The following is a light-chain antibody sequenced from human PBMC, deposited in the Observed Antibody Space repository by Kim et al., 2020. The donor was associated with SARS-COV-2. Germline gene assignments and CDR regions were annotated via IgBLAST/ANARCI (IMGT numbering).Light chain of an antibody. V-gene: IGLV2-8*01. J-gene: IGLJ1*01. CDR3: LSYAGSLYV. CDR2: EVT. Sequence: PGQSVTISCTGTSRDVGAYKYVSCYQQHPGKAPKLMLYEVTERPSGVPDRFSGSKSGNTASLTVSGLQADDEADYYCLSYAGSLYVFGTGTKVTVL. CDR1: SRDVGAYKY.